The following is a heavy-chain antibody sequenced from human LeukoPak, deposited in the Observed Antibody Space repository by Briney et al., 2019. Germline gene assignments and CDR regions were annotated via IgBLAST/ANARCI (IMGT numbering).Heavy chain of an antibody. CDR3: ARVFTIFGVVKRYYYYMDV. Sequence: GASVKVPCKASGYTFTSYGISWVRQAPGQGLEWMGWISAYNGNTNYAQKLQGRVTMTTDTSTSTAYMELRSLRSDDTAVYYCARVFTIFGVVKRYYYYMDVWGKGTTVTVSS. V-gene: IGHV1-18*01. CDR2: ISAYNGNT. CDR1: GYTFTSYG. J-gene: IGHJ6*03. D-gene: IGHD3-3*01.